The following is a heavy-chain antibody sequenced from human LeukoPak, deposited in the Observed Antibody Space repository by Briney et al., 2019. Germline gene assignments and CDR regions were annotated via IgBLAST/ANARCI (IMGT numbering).Heavy chain of an antibody. V-gene: IGHV4-59*01. CDR1: GGSISSYY. CDR2: IYYSGST. J-gene: IGHJ5*02. CDR3: ARDLDYEGWFDP. D-gene: IGHD3-22*01. Sequence: PSETLSLTCTVSGGSISSYYWSWIRQPPGKGLEWIGCIYYSGSTNYNPSLKSRVTISVDASKNQFSLKLSSVTAADTAVYYCARDLDYEGWFDPWGQGTLVTVSS.